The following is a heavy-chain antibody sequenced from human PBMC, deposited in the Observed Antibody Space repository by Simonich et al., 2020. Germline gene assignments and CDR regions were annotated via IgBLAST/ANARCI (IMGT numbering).Heavy chain of an antibody. J-gene: IGHJ6*02. D-gene: IGHD6-13*01. CDR1: GYSISSGYY. CDR2: IYHSGGP. V-gene: IGHV4-38-2*01. Sequence: QVQLQESGPGLVKPSETLSLTCAVSGYSISSGYYWGWIRQPPGKGLEGVGRIYHSGGPYYHPTLKSRVTISVDTSKNQFSLKLSSVTAADTAVYYCARVGYSNYYYYGMDVWGQGTTVTVSS. CDR3: ARVGYSNYYYYGMDV.